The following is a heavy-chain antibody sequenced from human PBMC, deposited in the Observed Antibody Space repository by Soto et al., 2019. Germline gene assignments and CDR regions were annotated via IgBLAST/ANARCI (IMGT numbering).Heavy chain of an antibody. J-gene: IGHJ4*02. CDR2: ISADGGRT. D-gene: IGHD2-2*01. CDR3: AKVVVVVPAAMLIGYYFDY. V-gene: IGHV3-23*01. Sequence: GGSLRLSCVASGFTFNSFDMCWVRQAPGKGLEWVSGISADGGRTYYADSVKGRFTISRDNSMNTLYLQMNSLRAEDTAVYYCAKVVVVVPAAMLIGYYFDYWGQGTLVTVSS. CDR1: GFTFNSFD.